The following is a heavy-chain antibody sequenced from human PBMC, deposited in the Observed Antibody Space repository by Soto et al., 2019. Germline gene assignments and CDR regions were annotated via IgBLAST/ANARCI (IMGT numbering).Heavy chain of an antibody. CDR2: IFYSGST. D-gene: IGHD3-10*01. Sequence: PSETLSLTCAVSGYSISSSNWWGWIRQPPGKGLEWIGSIFYSGSTYYDPSLKSRVAMSVDTSKNQFSLKLSSVTAVDTAVYYCAITRGFGEFDFWGQATLVTVST. V-gene: IGHV4-28*01. CDR1: GYSISSSNW. CDR3: AITRGFGEFDF. J-gene: IGHJ4*02.